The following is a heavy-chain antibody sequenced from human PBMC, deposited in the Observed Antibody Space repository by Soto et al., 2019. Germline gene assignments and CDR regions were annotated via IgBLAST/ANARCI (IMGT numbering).Heavy chain of an antibody. J-gene: IGHJ4*02. CDR2: ISSTGETT. V-gene: IGHV3-48*01. CDR3: ARDVRLPDY. D-gene: IGHD3-10*02. CDR1: GFTFSTYS. Sequence: EVQLVESGGGLVPPGGSLRLSCAASGFTFSTYSMNWVRQAPGKGLEWVSFISSTGETTSYADSVKGRLPISRDKAKNTLLLQMNSMTAEDTAVYYCARDVRLPDYWGQGTLVTVSS.